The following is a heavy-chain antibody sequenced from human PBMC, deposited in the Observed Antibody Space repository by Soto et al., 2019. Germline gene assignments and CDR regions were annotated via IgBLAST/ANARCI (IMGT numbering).Heavy chain of an antibody. D-gene: IGHD3-3*01. J-gene: IGHJ3*02. Sequence: QLHLVQSGAVVKKPGASVTVSCSASGYPVTAYYMHWVRQAPGRGLEWMGGINPATGAAKYTQTFQGRVNRTRDTPTSTVFMELSGLTSEDPAVFYCARGGGVGVTGSAAFDMWGQGTLVTVSS. V-gene: IGHV1-2*02. CDR3: ARGGGVGVTGSAAFDM. CDR2: INPATGAA. CDR1: GYPVTAYY.